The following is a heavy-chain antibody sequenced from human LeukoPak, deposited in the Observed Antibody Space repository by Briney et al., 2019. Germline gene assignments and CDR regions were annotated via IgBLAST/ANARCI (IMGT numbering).Heavy chain of an antibody. J-gene: IGHJ4*02. CDR3: ARNGDSQDYFDR. Sequence: SVKVSCKASGGTFSSYAISWVRQAPGQGLEWMGGIIPIFGTANYAQKFQGRVTITADKSTSTAYMELSSLRSEDTAVYYCARNGDSQDYFDRWGQGTLVTVSS. D-gene: IGHD4-17*01. CDR2: IIPIFGTA. CDR1: GGTFSSYA. V-gene: IGHV1-69*06.